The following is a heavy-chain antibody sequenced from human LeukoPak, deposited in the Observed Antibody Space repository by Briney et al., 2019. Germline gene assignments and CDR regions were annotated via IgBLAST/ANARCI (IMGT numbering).Heavy chain of an antibody. V-gene: IGHV4-34*01. Sequence: PSETLSLTCAVYGGSFSGYYWSWIRQPPGKGLEWIGEINHSGSTNYNPSLKSRVTISVDTSKNQFSLKLSSETAADTAVYYCARRRRRDGYNYLFDYWGQGTLVTVSS. CDR2: INHSGST. CDR1: GGSFSGYY. J-gene: IGHJ4*02. D-gene: IGHD5-24*01. CDR3: ARRRRRDGYNYLFDY.